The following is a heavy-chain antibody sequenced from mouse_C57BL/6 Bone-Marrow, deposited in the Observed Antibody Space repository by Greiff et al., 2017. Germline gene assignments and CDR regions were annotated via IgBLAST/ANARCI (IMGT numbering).Heavy chain of an antibody. CDR3: AREPFAY. J-gene: IGHJ3*01. CDR2: ISYDGSN. V-gene: IGHV3-6*01. CDR1: GYSITSGYY. Sequence: EVQLQESGPGLVKPSQSLSLTCSVTGYSITSGYYWNWIRQFPGNKLEWMGYISYDGSNNYNPTLKNRISITRDTSKNQFFLKLHSVTTEDTATYYCAREPFAYWGQGTLVTVSA.